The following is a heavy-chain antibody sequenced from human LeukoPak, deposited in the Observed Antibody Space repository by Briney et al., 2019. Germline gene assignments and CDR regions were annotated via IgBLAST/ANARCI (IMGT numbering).Heavy chain of an antibody. D-gene: IGHD3-10*01. J-gene: IGHJ3*02. Sequence: SETLSPTCTVSGGSISSSSYYWGWIRQPPGKGLEWIGSIYYSGSTYYNPSLKSRVTISVDTSKNQFSLKLSSVTAADTAVYYCARDPAVRGVNAFDIWGQGTMVTVSS. CDR1: GGSISSSSYY. CDR3: ARDPAVRGVNAFDI. V-gene: IGHV4-39*07. CDR2: IYYSGST.